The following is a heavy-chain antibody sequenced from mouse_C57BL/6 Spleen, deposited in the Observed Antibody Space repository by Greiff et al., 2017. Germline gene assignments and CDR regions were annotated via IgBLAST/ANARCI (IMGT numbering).Heavy chain of an antibody. J-gene: IGHJ4*01. CDR2: ISSGSSTI. D-gene: IGHD1-1*01. CDR3: ARDDYGAMDY. Sequence: EVQGVESGGGLVKPGASLKLSCAASGFTFSDYGMHWVRQAPEKGLEWVAYISSGSSTIYYADTVKGRDTISRDNAKNTLFLQLASLRSEDTAMYYCARDDYGAMDYWGQGTSVTVSS. CDR1: GFTFSDYG. V-gene: IGHV5-17*01.